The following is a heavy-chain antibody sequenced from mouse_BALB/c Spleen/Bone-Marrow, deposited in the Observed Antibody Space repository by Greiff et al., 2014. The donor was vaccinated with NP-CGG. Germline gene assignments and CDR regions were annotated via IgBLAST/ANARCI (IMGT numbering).Heavy chain of an antibody. CDR2: IRLISNNYAP. Sequence: DVQLQESGGGLVQPGGSMKLSCVASGFTFSGYWMNWVRQSPEKGLEWIAEIRLISNNYAPHYAESVKGRFTISRDDSKSSVYLQMNNLRAEDTGIYYCTRDWDDAMDYWGQGTSVTVSS. J-gene: IGHJ4*01. V-gene: IGHV6-6*02. D-gene: IGHD4-1*01. CDR1: GFTFSGYW. CDR3: TRDWDDAMDY.